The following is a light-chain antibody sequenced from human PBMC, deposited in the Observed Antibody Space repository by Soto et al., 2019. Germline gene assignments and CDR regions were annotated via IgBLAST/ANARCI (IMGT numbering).Light chain of an antibody. J-gene: IGKJ2*01. CDR2: RIF. Sequence: EIVMTQSPGTLSVFPGERVTLSCRASQSINGYLDWFLQKPGQAPRLVLQRIFTRAIGVPARFSGSGSGTDFTLTISRVEAEDVGIYYCMQGTHWPWTFGPGTKLEI. CDR1: QSINGY. V-gene: IGKV3-15*01. CDR3: MQGTHWPWT.